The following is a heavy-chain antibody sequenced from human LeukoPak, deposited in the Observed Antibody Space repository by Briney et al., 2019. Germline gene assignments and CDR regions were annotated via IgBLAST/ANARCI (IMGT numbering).Heavy chain of an antibody. V-gene: IGHV1-18*01. D-gene: IGHD3-16*02. CDR1: GYTFTSYG. CDR2: ISAYNGST. J-gene: IGHJ6*02. CDR3: ARFTLVSYYYYGMDV. Sequence: ASVKVSCKASGYTFTSYGISWVRQAPGQGLEWMGWISAYNGSTNYAQKLQGRVTMTTDTSTSTAYMELKSLRSDDTAVYYCARFTLVSYYYYGMDVWGQGTTVTVSS.